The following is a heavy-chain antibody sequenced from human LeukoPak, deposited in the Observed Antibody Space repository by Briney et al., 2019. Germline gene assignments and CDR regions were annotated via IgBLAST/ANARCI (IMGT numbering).Heavy chain of an antibody. Sequence: SETLSLTCAVYGGSFSGYYWSWIRQPPGKGLEWIGEINHSGSTNYNPSLKSRVTISVDTSKNQFSLKLSSVTAADTAVYYCARGHSSSWGEYFDYWGQGTLVTVSS. CDR3: ARGHSSSWGEYFDY. V-gene: IGHV4-34*01. CDR1: GGSFSGYY. J-gene: IGHJ4*02. D-gene: IGHD6-13*01. CDR2: INHSGST.